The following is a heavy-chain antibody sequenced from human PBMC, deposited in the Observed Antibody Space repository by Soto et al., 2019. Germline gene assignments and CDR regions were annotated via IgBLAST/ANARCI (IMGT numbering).Heavy chain of an antibody. V-gene: IGHV3-21*01. CDR3: ARTGRWLQFEDY. CDR2: ISSSGNYI. Sequence: GWCLGLSCATSGLTFCDYSMNWVRTAPGKGLEWVSSISSSGNYIYSADSVKGRFTISRDNTKSSLNLQMNSLRAEDTAVYYCARTGRWLQFEDYWGQETLVTVSS. J-gene: IGHJ4*02. CDR1: GLTFCDYS. D-gene: IGHD5-12*01.